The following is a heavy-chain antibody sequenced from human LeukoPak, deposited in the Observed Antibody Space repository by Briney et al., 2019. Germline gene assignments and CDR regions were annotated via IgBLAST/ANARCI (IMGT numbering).Heavy chain of an antibody. Sequence: LQTLSLSCTVSGGSTTSVGYYRSCISHHPEKGLEWIGDIYFNERNYHTYYSASPYSNPSLKSRLTISVDTSKNQFSLNVTSVTAADTAVYYCARSGGYFGGNFDYWGQGSLVTVSS. CDR1: GGSTTSVGYY. CDR3: ARSGGYFGGNFDY. V-gene: IGHV4-31*03. J-gene: IGHJ4*02. CDR2: IYFNERNYHTYYSASP. D-gene: IGHD3-10*01.